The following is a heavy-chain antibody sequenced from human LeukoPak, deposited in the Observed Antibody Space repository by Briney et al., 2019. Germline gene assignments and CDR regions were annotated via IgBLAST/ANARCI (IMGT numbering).Heavy chain of an antibody. Sequence: GGSLRLSCAASGFSVSSNFMTWVRQAPGKGLEWVSVIFSGGSTYYADSVKGRFTISRDSSKNTVYLQMNSLRVEDTAVYYCARGRRWDLLVSLIDASDIWGQGTMVTVSS. CDR3: ARGRRWDLLVSLIDASDI. CDR2: IFSGGST. V-gene: IGHV3-53*01. D-gene: IGHD1-26*01. J-gene: IGHJ3*02. CDR1: GFSVSSNF.